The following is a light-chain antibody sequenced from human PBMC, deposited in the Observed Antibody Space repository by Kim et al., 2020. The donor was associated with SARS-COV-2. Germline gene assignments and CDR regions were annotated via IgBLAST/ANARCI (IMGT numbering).Light chain of an antibody. CDR2: GAS. J-gene: IGKJ5*01. V-gene: IGKV1-39*01. CDR3: QQSYSTPST. CDR1: QSISSF. Sequence: SEGDKVTITFRASQSISSFLDWYQQKPGKAPKLLIYGASSLQSGVPSRFSGSGSGTDFTLTISSLQPEDFATYYCQQSYSTPSTFGQGTRLEIK.